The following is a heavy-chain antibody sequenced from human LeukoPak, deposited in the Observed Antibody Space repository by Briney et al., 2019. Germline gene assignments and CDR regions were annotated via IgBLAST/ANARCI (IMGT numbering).Heavy chain of an antibody. J-gene: IGHJ4*02. CDR1: GGTFSSYA. CDR2: IIPIFGTA. Sequence: SVKVSRKASGGTFSSYAISWVRQAPGQGLEWMGGIIPIFGTANYAQKFQGRVTITADESTSTAYMELSSLRSEDTAVYYCASLYSSHWYRAYWGQGILVTVSS. D-gene: IGHD6-13*01. V-gene: IGHV1-69*13. CDR3: ASLYSSHWYRAY.